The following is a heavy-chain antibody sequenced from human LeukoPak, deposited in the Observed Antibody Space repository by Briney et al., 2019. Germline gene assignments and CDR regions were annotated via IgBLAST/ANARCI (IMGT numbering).Heavy chain of an antibody. J-gene: IGHJ5*02. Sequence: GGSLRLSCAASGFTFSIYSMHWVRQAPGKGLVWVSRIKSDGSSTSYADSVKGRFAISRDNAKNTLYLQMDSLRVEDTAVYYCAKSDWFDPWGQGTLVTVSS. CDR3: AKSDWFDP. CDR2: IKSDGSST. CDR1: GFTFSIYS. V-gene: IGHV3-74*01.